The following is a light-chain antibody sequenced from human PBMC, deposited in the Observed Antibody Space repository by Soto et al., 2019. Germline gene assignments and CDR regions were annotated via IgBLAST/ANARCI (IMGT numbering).Light chain of an antibody. CDR3: QQYEAVVT. Sequence: EISLTQSPGTLSLSPWERATHSCRASQSVRNNQLAWYQQKPGQAPRLLIYGASSRATGIPDRFSGSGSGTDFTLTISRLEPEDVAVYYCQQYEAVVTFGQGTNVDI. J-gene: IGKJ1*01. V-gene: IGKV3-20*01. CDR2: GAS. CDR1: QSVRNNQ.